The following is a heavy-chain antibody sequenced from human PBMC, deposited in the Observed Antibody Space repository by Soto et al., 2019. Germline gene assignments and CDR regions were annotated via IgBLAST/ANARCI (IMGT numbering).Heavy chain of an antibody. CDR1: GFTFRNYW. D-gene: IGHD4-17*01. J-gene: IGHJ4*02. CDR3: VRAPSTDPAF. CDR2: INGDGSRI. V-gene: IGHV3-74*01. Sequence: VQLVESGGGLVQPGGSLRLSCAASGFTFRNYWMHSVRQAPGKGLEWVSHINGDGSRIRYEDSVKGRLTISSDNATNMAHLKMNRRRGDETAVYFCVRAPSTDPAFWGQGTLFTVSS.